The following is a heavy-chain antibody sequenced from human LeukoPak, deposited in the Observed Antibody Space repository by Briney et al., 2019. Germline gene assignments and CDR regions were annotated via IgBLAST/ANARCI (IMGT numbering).Heavy chain of an antibody. CDR3: AKDRLGELLWSGS. Sequence: TGGSLRLSCAASGFTFSSYAMSWVRQAPGKGLEWVSAISGSGGSTYYADSVKGRFTISRDNSKNTLYLQMNSLRAEDTAVYYCAKDRLGELLWSGSWGQGTLVTVSS. V-gene: IGHV3-23*01. D-gene: IGHD3-10*01. J-gene: IGHJ4*02. CDR1: GFTFSSYA. CDR2: ISGSGGST.